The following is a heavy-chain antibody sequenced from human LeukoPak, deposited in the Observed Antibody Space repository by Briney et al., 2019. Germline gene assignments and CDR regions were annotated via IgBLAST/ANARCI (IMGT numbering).Heavy chain of an antibody. CDR1: GGTFSSYA. Sequence: ASVKVCCKASGGTFSSYAISWVRQAPGQGLEWMGRIIPILGIANYAQKFQGRVTITADKSTNTAYMELSSLRSEDTAVYYCAASRGWYDGPWGQGTLVTVSS. CDR3: AASRGWYDGP. CDR2: IIPILGIA. D-gene: IGHD6-19*01. V-gene: IGHV1-69*04. J-gene: IGHJ5*02.